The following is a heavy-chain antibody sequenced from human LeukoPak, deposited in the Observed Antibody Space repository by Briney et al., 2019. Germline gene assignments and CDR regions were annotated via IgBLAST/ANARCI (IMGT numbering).Heavy chain of an antibody. Sequence: ASVKVSCKASGGTFSSYAISWVRQAPGQGLEWMGGIIPIFGTANYAQKFQGRVTITADESTSTAYMELSSLRSEDTAVYYCAVNVDKVATIRNYYYYGMDVWGQGTTVTVSS. V-gene: IGHV1-69*13. J-gene: IGHJ6*02. D-gene: IGHD5-12*01. CDR3: AVNVDKVATIRNYYYYGMDV. CDR1: GGTFSSYA. CDR2: IIPIFGTA.